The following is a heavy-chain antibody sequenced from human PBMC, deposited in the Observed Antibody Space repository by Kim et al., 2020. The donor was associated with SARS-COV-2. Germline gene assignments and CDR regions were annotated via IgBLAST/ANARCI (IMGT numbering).Heavy chain of an antibody. D-gene: IGHD6-13*01. V-gene: IGHV3-30*18. CDR1: GFTFSSYG. J-gene: IGHJ6*02. Sequence: GGSLRLSCAASGFTFSSYGMHWVRQAPGKGLEWVAVISYDGSNKYYADSVKGRFTISRDNSKNTLYLQMNSLRAEDTAVYYCAKAGLSGYSKGYYYGMDVWGQGTTVTVSS. CDR2: ISYDGSNK. CDR3: AKAGLSGYSKGYYYGMDV.